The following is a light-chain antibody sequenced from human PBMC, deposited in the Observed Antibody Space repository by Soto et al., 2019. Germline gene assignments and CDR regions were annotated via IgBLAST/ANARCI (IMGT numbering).Light chain of an antibody. V-gene: IGKV1-39*01. J-gene: IGKJ3*01. CDR3: QQDLRPPLT. Sequence: DIQITLSPSYLSGSVGDTVTLACRACQSVDNYLKWYQHKPGKAPGLLIYAASTLQSGVPYRFTASGSGTDFTLTISSLQPEDFATYYCQQDLRPPLTFGPGIKVDIK. CDR1: QSVDNY. CDR2: AAS.